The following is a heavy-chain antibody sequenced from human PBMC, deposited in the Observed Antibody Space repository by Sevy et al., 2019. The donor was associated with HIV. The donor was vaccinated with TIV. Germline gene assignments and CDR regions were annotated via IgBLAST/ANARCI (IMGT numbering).Heavy chain of an antibody. D-gene: IGHD3-3*01. CDR1: GGSISRNSHY. CDR3: ATHALAITIFGVVTRNWFDP. CDR2: IYYRGST. J-gene: IGHJ5*02. V-gene: IGHV4-39*01. Sequence: SETLSLTCTVSGGSISRNSHYWGWIRQPPGKGLEWIGSIYYRGSTYYNPSLKSRVTKSGDASKNQFSLKLGSVTAADTAVYYCATHALAITIFGVVTRNWFDPWGQGTLVTVSS.